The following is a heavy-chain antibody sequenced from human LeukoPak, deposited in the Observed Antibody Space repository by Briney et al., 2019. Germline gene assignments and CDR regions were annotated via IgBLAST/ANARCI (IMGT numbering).Heavy chain of an antibody. V-gene: IGHV3-20*04. CDR2: INWNGGST. CDR1: GFTFEDHG. CDR3: AAGDRNGWYFDY. J-gene: IGHJ4*02. D-gene: IGHD6-19*01. Sequence: GGSLRLSCAASGFTFEDHGMSWVRQVPGKGLEWVSGINWNGGSTGYADSVKGRFTISRDKAKNSLYLQMNSLRAEDTALYYCAAGDRNGWYFDYWGQGTLVTVSS.